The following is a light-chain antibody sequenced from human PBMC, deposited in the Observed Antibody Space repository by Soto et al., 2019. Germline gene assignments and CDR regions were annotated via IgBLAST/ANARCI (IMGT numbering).Light chain of an antibody. CDR2: AAS. Sequence: DIQMTQSPSSLSASVGDRVTITCRASQSISSYLNWYQQKPGKAPKVLIYAASSLQSGIPSRFSGSGSEKDFTLTISSLQPEDFATYYCQQSYSIPWTFGQGTKVEIK. J-gene: IGKJ1*01. CDR1: QSISSY. V-gene: IGKV1-39*01. CDR3: QQSYSIPWT.